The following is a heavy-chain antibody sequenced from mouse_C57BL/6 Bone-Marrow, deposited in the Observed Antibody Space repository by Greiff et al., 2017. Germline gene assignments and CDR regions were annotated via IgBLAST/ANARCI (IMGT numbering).Heavy chain of an antibody. CDR1: GYSITSGYY. CDR3: ARTYYGSSYYFDY. V-gene: IGHV3-6*01. CDR2: ISYDGSN. J-gene: IGHJ2*01. D-gene: IGHD1-1*01. Sequence: EVKLVESGPGLVKPSQSLSLTCSVTGYSITSGYYWNWIRQFPGNKLEWMGYISYDGSNNYNPSLKNRISITRDTSKNQFFLKLNSVTTEDTATYYCARTYYGSSYYFDYWGQGTTLTVSS.